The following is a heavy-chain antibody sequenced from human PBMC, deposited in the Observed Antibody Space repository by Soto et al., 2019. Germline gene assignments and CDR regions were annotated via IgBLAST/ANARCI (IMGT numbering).Heavy chain of an antibody. V-gene: IGHV6-1*01. CDR3: ARVKIVAAYYYYGMDV. J-gene: IGHJ6*02. CDR1: GDSVSNNSAA. Sequence: SQTLSLTCAISGDSVSNNSAAWNWIGQSPWRGLEWLGRTFYRSKWYNDYAVSDKSRITNSPDTSKNQFSLQLNSVTPEDTAVYYCARVKIVAAYYYYGMDVWGQGTTVTVSS. D-gene: IGHD2-15*01. CDR2: TFYRSKWYN.